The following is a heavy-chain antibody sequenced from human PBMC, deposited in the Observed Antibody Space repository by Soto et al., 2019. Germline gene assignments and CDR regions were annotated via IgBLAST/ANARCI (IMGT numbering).Heavy chain of an antibody. J-gene: IGHJ5*02. D-gene: IGHD3-9*01. CDR1: VYSLTELS. CDR3: ATGNFDWPHNWFDH. CDR2: FDPEDGET. V-gene: IGHV1-24*01. Sequence: XSVKGSYQVSVYSLTELSMHWVRQAPGKGLEWMGGFDPEDGETIYAQKFQGRVTMTEDTSTDTAYMELSSLRSEDTAVYYCATGNFDWPHNWFDHWGQGTLVTVSS.